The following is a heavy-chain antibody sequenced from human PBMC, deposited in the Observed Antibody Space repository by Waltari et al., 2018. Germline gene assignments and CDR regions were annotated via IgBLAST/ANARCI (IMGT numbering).Heavy chain of an antibody. Sequence: QVQLVQSGAEVKKPGSSVKVSCKASGGTFSSYAISWLRTPPGQGLEWMGGIIPIFGTANYAQKFQGRVTITTDESTSTAYMELSSLRSEDTAVYYCARSVNPDDRQYYFDYWGQGTLVTVSS. V-gene: IGHV1-69*05. J-gene: IGHJ4*02. CDR1: GGTFSSYA. D-gene: IGHD3-22*01. CDR2: IIPIFGTA. CDR3: ARSVNPDDRQYYFDY.